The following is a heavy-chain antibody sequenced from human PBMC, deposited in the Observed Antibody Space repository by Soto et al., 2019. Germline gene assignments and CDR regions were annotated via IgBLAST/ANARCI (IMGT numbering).Heavy chain of an antibody. V-gene: IGHV1-69*01. D-gene: IGHD6-25*01. CDR2: IIPIFGTA. CDR3: RFRYSSGYGMDV. Sequence: QVQLVQSGAEVKKPGSSVKVSCKASGGTFSSYAISWVRQAPGQGLEWMGGIIPIFGTANYAQKFQGRVTIAADESTSTAYMELSSLRSEDTAVYYCRFRYSSGYGMDVWGQGTTVTVSS. CDR1: GGTFSSYA. J-gene: IGHJ6*02.